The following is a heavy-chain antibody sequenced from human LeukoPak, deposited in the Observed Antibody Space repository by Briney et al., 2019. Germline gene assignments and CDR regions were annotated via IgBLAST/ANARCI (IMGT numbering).Heavy chain of an antibody. D-gene: IGHD2-2*01. V-gene: IGHV1-69*04. CDR2: IIPIFGRA. CDR1: VGTFSSYA. CDR3: ARDRGSTRGPLDYYYGMDV. Sequence: ASVKVSCKASVGTFSSYAISWVRQAPGQGLEWMGRIIPIFGRANYEQKFQGRVTIPADKSTRTAYMELSSLRSEDTAVYYCARDRGSTRGPLDYYYGMDVWGQGTTVTVSS. J-gene: IGHJ6*02.